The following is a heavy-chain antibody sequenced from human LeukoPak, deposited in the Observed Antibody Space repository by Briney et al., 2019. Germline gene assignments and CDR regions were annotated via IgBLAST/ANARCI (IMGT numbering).Heavy chain of an antibody. Sequence: GAPVRASCKASGYTFTPSGISWVRQAPGQGPEWRGWISAYNGNTNYAQKLQGRVTMTTDTSTSTAYMELRSLRSDDTAVYYCARVVGDHCSGGSCLLDYWGQGTLVTVSS. CDR1: GYTFTPSG. D-gene: IGHD2-15*01. J-gene: IGHJ4*02. CDR3: ARVVGDHCSGGSCLLDY. CDR2: ISAYNGNT. V-gene: IGHV1-18*01.